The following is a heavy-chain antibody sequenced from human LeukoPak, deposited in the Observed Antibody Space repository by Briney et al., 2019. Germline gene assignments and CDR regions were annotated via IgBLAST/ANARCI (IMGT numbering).Heavy chain of an antibody. Sequence: GASVKVSCKASGYTFTSYGISWVRQAPGQGLEWMGWISAYNGNTNYAQKLQGRVTMTTDTSTSTAYMELRSLRSDDTAVYYCARDSLRFLEWLLPLDYGMDVWGQGTTVTVSS. D-gene: IGHD3-3*01. CDR3: ARDSLRFLEWLLPLDYGMDV. CDR2: ISAYNGNT. J-gene: IGHJ6*02. CDR1: GYTFTSYG. V-gene: IGHV1-18*01.